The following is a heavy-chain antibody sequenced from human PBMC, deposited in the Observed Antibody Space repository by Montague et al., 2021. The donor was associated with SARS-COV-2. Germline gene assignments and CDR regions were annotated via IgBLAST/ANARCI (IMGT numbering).Heavy chain of an antibody. J-gene: IGHJ6*02. D-gene: IGHD3-16*02. CDR2: ISYDGSNQ. CDR1: GFTVSSYA. CDR3: ARDRGMITFGGVIVIDGMDV. Sequence: SLRLSCAASGFTVSSYALHWVRQAPGKGLEWVAVISYDGSNQYYSYSXXVLFPISRDNSKNTLYLQMNSLRAEDTAVSYCARDRGMITFGGVIVIDGMDVWGQGTTVTVSS. V-gene: IGHV3-30-3*01.